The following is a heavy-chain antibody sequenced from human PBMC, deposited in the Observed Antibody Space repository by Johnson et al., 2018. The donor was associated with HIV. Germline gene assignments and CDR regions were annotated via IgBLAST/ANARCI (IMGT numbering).Heavy chain of an antibody. J-gene: IGHJ3*02. V-gene: IGHV3-30*04. D-gene: IGHD6-13*01. CDR3: AKDSAAAGRGEAFDI. CDR2: ISYDGSNK. Sequence: QVQLVESGGGVVQPGRSLRLSCAASRFTFSSYVMHWVRQASGKGLEWVAVISYDGSNKYYADSVKGRFTISRDNSKNTLYLQMNSLTAEDTAIYQCAKDSAAAGRGEAFDIWGQGTMVTVSS. CDR1: RFTFSSYV.